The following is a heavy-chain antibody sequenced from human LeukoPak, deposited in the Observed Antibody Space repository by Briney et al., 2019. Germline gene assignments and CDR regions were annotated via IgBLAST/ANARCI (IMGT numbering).Heavy chain of an antibody. CDR3: ARLSDFDRSPSGMDV. V-gene: IGHV4-59*01. J-gene: IGHJ6*02. CDR2: IHYSGST. CDR1: GGPMCGFY. Sequence: PSETLTLPCAVSGGPMCGFYSLWLRQPPGKGLEWIAYIHYSGSTNYKPSLKSRVTISVDTPKNQLSLKLSSVTAADTAVYYCARLSDFDRSPSGMDVDCRGNTVTVPS. D-gene: IGHD3-9*01.